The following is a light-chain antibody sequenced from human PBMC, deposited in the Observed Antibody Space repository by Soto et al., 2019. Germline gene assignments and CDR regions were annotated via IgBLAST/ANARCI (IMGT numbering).Light chain of an antibody. CDR2: EVT. J-gene: IGLJ3*02. Sequence: QSALTQPPSASGSPGQSVTISCTGTSRDVGAYKYVSWYQQYPGKAPKLMIDEVTKRPSGVPDRFSGSKSGNTASLTVSGLQAEDEADYYCTSYVGNDIWVFGGGTKVTVL. CDR3: TSYVGNDIWV. V-gene: IGLV2-8*01. CDR1: SRDVGAYKY.